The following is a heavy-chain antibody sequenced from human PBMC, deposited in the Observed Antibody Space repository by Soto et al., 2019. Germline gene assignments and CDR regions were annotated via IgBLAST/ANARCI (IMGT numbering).Heavy chain of an antibody. J-gene: IGHJ6*02. CDR1: GFTFSSYA. V-gene: IGHV3-30-3*01. CDR2: ISYDGSNK. CDR3: ARDDTFYYYGMDV. Sequence: QVQLVESGGGVVQPGRSLRLSCAASGFTFSSYAMHWVRQAPGKGLEWVAVISYDGSNKYYADSVKGRFTISRDNSKNTLYLQINSLRAEDTAVYYCARDDTFYYYGMDVWGQGTTVTVSS.